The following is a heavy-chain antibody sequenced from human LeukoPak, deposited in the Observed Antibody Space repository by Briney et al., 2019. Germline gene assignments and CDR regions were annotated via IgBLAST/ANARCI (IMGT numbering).Heavy chain of an antibody. D-gene: IGHD6-19*01. V-gene: IGHV4-59*01. CDR3: ARSGGYSSPQNY. J-gene: IGHJ4*02. Sequence: TSSETLSLTCTVSGGSISSYYWSWIRQPPGKGLEWIGYIYSSGSTNYNSSLKSRVTISVDTSKNQFSLKLTSVTAADTAVYYCARSGGYSSPQNYWGQGTLVTVSS. CDR1: GGSISSYY. CDR2: IYSSGST.